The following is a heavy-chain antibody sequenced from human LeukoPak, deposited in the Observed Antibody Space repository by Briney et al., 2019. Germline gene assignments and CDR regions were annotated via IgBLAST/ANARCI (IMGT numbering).Heavy chain of an antibody. CDR2: ISYIGST. Sequence: SETLSLTCTVSGGSISSSSYYWGWIRQPPGKGPEWVGSISYIGSTYYNPSLESRVTISVGTSKNQFSLKLTSVTAADTTVYYCARAYYFNSSGPRGYFDYWGQGTLVTVSS. J-gene: IGHJ4*02. D-gene: IGHD3-22*01. CDR1: GGSISSSSYY. V-gene: IGHV4-39*01. CDR3: ARAYYFNSSGPRGYFDY.